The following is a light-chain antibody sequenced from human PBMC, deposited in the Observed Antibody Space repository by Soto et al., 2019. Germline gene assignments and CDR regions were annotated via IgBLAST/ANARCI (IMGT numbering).Light chain of an antibody. J-gene: IGKJ1*01. CDR1: QSVSSN. CDR2: GAP. V-gene: IGKV3-15*01. CDR3: HQNNNWWT. Sequence: EVVITQSSATLSFSRVERATLSCRASQSVSSNLAWYQQKPGQAPRLLIYGAPTRAAGIPARFSGSGSGTDFTLAITSLQSEDFGVYYCHQNNNWWTFGQGTKVDIK.